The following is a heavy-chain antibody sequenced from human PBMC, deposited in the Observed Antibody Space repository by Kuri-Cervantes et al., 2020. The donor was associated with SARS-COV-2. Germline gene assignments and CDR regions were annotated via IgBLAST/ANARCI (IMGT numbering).Heavy chain of an antibody. CDR3: ARAKSHNAALVPADY. CDR1: GFAVRNTY. Sequence: GESLKISFAASGFAVRNTYMAWVRQAPGKGLECVSVIYSGGNTYYEDPVKGRFTISRDSSKNTLYLQMNSLRAEDTTVYYCARAKSHNAALVPADYWGQGTLVTVSS. CDR2: IYSGGNT. J-gene: IGHJ4*02. V-gene: IGHV3-53*01. D-gene: IGHD5-18*01.